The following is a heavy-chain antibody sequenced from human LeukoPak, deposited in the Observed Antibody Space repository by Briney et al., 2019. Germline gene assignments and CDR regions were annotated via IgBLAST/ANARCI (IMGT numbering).Heavy chain of an antibody. CDR3: ARAKSRGWYGY. CDR1: GYTFTSYY. D-gene: IGHD6-19*01. J-gene: IGHJ4*02. V-gene: IGHV1-46*01. Sequence: AASVKVSCKASGYTFTSYYMHWVRQTPGQGLEWMGIINPSGGSRSYGEKFQGRVTMTRDTSTRTVYMELRSLRYDDTVVYYCARAKSRGWYGYWGEGSLVTVRS. CDR2: INPSGGSR.